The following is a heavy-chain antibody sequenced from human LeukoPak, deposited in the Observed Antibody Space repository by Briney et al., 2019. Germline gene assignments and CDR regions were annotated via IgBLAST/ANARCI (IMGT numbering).Heavy chain of an antibody. Sequence: AAVTVSYKPSVYTFTIFGISWVRQAPGQGVGWMGWIGAYNGDTNYAQKFQGRVTMTTDTPTSTAYMDLRSLRSDDTAVYYCTRDHCRGDNCPSFDYWGQGTLVTVSS. CDR1: VYTFTIFG. D-gene: IGHD2-15*01. V-gene: IGHV1-18*04. CDR3: TRDHCRGDNCPSFDY. CDR2: IGAYNGDT. J-gene: IGHJ4*02.